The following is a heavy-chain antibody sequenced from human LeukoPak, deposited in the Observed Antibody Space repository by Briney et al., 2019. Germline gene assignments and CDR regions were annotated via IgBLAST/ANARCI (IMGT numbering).Heavy chain of an antibody. CDR1: GFTFGSCW. Sequence: GGSLRLSCAASGFTFGSCWMNWVRQTPGKGLEWVANINQDGSQKFYVDSVKGRFTISRDNAKNSLYLQMNSLRAEDTALYYCAKDMTTVTTSGSDYWGQGTLVTVSS. V-gene: IGHV3-7*03. CDR3: AKDMTTVTTSGSDY. J-gene: IGHJ4*02. CDR2: INQDGSQK. D-gene: IGHD4-17*01.